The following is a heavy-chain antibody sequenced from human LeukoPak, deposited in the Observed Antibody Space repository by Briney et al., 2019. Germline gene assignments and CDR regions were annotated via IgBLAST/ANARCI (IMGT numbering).Heavy chain of an antibody. CDR1: GGTFSSYA. J-gene: IGHJ3*02. CDR3: ARYGGNNAFDI. V-gene: IGHV1-69*01. D-gene: IGHD4-23*01. Sequence: GASVKISCKASGGTFSSYAISWVRHAPGQGLEWMGGIIPIFGTANYAQKFQGRVTITADESTSTAYMELSSLRSEDTAVYYCARYGGNNAFDIWGQGTMVTVSS. CDR2: IIPIFGTA.